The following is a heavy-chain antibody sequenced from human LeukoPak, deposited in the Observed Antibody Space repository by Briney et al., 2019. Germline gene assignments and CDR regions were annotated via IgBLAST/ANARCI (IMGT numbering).Heavy chain of an antibody. Sequence: SVKVSCKASGGTFSSYAISWVRQAPGQGLEWMGRIIPIFGIANYAQKFHGRVTITADKSTSTAYMELSSLRSEDTAVYYCAREATVTTRWFDPWGQGTLVTVSS. CDR1: GGTFSSYA. V-gene: IGHV1-69*04. D-gene: IGHD4-17*01. CDR2: IIPIFGIA. J-gene: IGHJ5*02. CDR3: AREATVTTRWFDP.